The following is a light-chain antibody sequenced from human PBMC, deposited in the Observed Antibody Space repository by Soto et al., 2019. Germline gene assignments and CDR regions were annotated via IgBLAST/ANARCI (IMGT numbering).Light chain of an antibody. CDR2: GAS. CDR1: QSVSSSY. J-gene: IGKJ2*01. Sequence: EIVLTQSPGTLSLSPGERATLSCRASQSVSSSYLVWYQQKPGQAPRLLIYGASSRATGIPDRFSGSGSETDFTLTISRLEPEDLAVYYCQQYGSSPRTFGQGTKLEIK. V-gene: IGKV3-20*01. CDR3: QQYGSSPRT.